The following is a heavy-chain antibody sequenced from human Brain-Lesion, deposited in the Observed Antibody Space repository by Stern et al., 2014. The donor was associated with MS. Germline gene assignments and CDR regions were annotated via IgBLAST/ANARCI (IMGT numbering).Heavy chain of an antibody. CDR1: GLTFSDYY. V-gene: IGHV3-11*01. Sequence: VQLVESGGGLVKPGGSLRLSCAASGLTFSDYYMCWIRQAPPPGLEWVSYIGSRGSPIYYAESVKGRFTSSRDNAENSLYLQMNSLRADDTAVYYCVAGMERWGQGTLVTVSS. D-gene: IGHD1-26*01. CDR3: VAGMER. J-gene: IGHJ4*02. CDR2: IGSRGSPI.